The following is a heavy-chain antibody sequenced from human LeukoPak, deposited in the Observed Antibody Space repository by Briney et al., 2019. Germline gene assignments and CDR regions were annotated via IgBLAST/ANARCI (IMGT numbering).Heavy chain of an antibody. V-gene: IGHV4-59*08. CDR2: IYNSGSN. D-gene: IGHD3-10*01. J-gene: IGHJ4*02. CDR1: GGSISSDY. Sequence: SETLSLTCTVSGGSISSDYWQWIRQPPGKGLEWIGYIYNSGSNNYNPSLRSRVTISIDTSKNQFSLKLTSVTAADTAVYYCATRGYWGQGTLVTVSS. CDR3: ATRGY.